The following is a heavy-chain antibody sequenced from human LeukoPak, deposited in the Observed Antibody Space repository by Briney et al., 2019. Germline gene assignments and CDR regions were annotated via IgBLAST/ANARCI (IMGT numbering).Heavy chain of an antibody. CDR1: GGSFSGYY. CDR3: ARDPSGPATFDI. J-gene: IGHJ3*02. D-gene: IGHD3-10*01. Sequence: RSSETLSLTCAVYGGSFSGYYWSWIRQPAGKGLEWIGRIYTSGSTNYNPSLKSRVTMSVDTSKNQFSLKLSSVTAADTAVYYCARDPSGPATFDIWGQGTMVTVSS. CDR2: IYTSGST. V-gene: IGHV4-4*07.